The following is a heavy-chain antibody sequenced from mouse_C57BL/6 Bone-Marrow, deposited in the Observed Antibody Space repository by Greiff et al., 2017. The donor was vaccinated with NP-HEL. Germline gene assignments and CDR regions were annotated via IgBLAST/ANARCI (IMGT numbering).Heavy chain of an antibody. Sequence: QVQLQQPGAELVKPGASVKLSCKASGYTFTSYWMHWVKQRPGQGLEWIGMIHPNSGSTNYNEKFKSKATLTVDKSSSTAYMQLSSLTSEDSAVYYCASRSRRYAMGYWGQGTSVTVSS. D-gene: IGHD1-1*01. CDR3: ASRSRRYAMGY. CDR1: GYTFTSYW. V-gene: IGHV1-64*01. J-gene: IGHJ4*01. CDR2: IHPNSGST.